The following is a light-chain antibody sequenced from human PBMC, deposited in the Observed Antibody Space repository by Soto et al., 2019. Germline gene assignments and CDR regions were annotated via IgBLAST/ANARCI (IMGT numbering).Light chain of an antibody. Sequence: EIVLTQSPGTLSLSPGERATLSCRASQSVSSTYLAWYQQKPGQAPRLLIYGASSRATGIPNRVIGSGSATYFSLTINRLQPEDFAVYYCQQYGTSPPRTFGGGTKVEIK. CDR3: QQYGTSPPRT. V-gene: IGKV3-20*01. CDR2: GAS. CDR1: QSVSSTY. J-gene: IGKJ4*01.